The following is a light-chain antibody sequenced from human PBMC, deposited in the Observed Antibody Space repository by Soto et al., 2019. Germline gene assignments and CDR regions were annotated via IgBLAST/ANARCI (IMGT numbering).Light chain of an antibody. CDR1: QSLLHSNGDNY. J-gene: IGKJ4*01. Sequence: DTVMTQSPLSLSVTPGEPASISCRSSQSLLHSNGDNYLDWYVQKPGQSPQLLIYLGSNRASGVPERFSGSESGTDCTLKISRVEAEDVGVYYWMRGRQSPVSFGGGTKVEIK. CDR3: MRGRQSPVS. V-gene: IGKV2-28*01. CDR2: LGS.